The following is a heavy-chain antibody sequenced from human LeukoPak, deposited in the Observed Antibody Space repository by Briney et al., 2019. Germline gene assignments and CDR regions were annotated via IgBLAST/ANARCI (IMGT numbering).Heavy chain of an antibody. D-gene: IGHD7-27*01. V-gene: IGHV3-23*01. CDR2: ITTSDGNT. CDR1: GLTFSTYT. CDR3: AKDGGLWVSAHWGDS. J-gene: IGHJ4*02. Sequence: GGSLRLSCAASGLTFSTYTMSWVRQAPGKGLEWVSTITTSDGNTYYADSVKGRFTVSRDNSKNTLFLQMNSLRAEDTAVYYCAKDGGLWVSAHWGDSWGRGTLVTVSS.